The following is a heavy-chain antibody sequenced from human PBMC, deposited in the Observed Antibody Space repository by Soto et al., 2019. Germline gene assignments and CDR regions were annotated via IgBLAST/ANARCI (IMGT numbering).Heavy chain of an antibody. J-gene: IGHJ5*02. D-gene: IGHD6-13*01. CDR3: ARDKNAAAGTNNWFDP. CDR1: GFTFSSYS. Sequence: PGGSLRLSCAASGFTFSSYSMNWVRQAPGKGLEWVSYISSSSSTIYYADSVKGRFTISRDNAKNSLYLQMNSLRDEDTAVYYCARDKNAAAGTNNWFDPWGQGTLVTVPS. CDR2: ISSSSSTI. V-gene: IGHV3-48*02.